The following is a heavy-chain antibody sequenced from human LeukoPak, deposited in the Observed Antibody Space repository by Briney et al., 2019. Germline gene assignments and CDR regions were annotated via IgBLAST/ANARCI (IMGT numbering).Heavy chain of an antibody. V-gene: IGHV3-74*01. CDR3: ARDVDYANPRHDY. D-gene: IGHD4/OR15-4a*01. J-gene: IGHJ4*02. Sequence: GGSLRLSCAASGFTFSSSWMHWVRQAPGKGLIWVSRVNGDGTGTIYADSVKGRFTISRDNAKNSLYLQMDSLRVEDTAVYYCARDVDYANPRHDYWGQGTLVTVSS. CDR2: VNGDGTGT. CDR1: GFTFSSSW.